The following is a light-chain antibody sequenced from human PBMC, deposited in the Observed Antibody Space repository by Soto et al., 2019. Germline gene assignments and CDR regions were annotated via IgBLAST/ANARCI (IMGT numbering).Light chain of an antibody. CDR3: GSYTSPSTLEGV. CDR1: SRDVGAHDY. V-gene: IGLV2-14*03. CDR2: DVS. Sequence: QSALTQPASVSGSPGQSITISCTGTSRDVGAHDYVSWYQPHPGKAPKLMIYDVSNRPSGVSDRFSGSKSGNTASLTISGLQAEDEADYYCGSYTSPSTLEGVFGTGTKLTVL. J-gene: IGLJ1*01.